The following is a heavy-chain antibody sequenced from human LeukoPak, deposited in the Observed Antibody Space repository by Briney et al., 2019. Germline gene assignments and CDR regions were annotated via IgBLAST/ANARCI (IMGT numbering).Heavy chain of an antibody. V-gene: IGHV4-4*02. J-gene: IGHJ4*02. CDR2: IYYSGST. CDR1: GGSISSNNW. Sequence: SETLSLTCAVSGGSISSNNWWSWVRQPPGKGLEWIGRIYYSGSTYYNPSLKSRVTISVDTSKNQFSLKLSSVTAADTAVYYCARLPFMVRGSFFDYWGQGTLVTVSS. CDR3: ARLPFMVRGSFFDY. D-gene: IGHD3-10*01.